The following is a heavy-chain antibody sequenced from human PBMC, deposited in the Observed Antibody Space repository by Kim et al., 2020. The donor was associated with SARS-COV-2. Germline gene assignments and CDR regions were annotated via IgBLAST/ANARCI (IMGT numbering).Heavy chain of an antibody. CDR1: GFVFSNYS. V-gene: IGHV3-30*02. D-gene: IGHD1-1*01. J-gene: IGHJ4*02. CDR2: VTFDGGAL. CDR3: AKYGIPRLDHYLDY. Sequence: GGSLRLSCAGSGFVFSNYSMQWVRQAPGKGLEWMAFVTFDGGALYYADSVRGRFTISRDNSKNTLYLEMNSLRVDDTAMYYCAKYGIPRLDHYLDYWDRSAVATVS.